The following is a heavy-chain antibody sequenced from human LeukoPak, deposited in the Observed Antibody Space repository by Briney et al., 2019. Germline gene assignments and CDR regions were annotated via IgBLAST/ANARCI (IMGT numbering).Heavy chain of an antibody. Sequence: GGSLRLSCAASGFTFSSYAMSWVRQAPGKGLEWVSAISGSGGSTYYADSVKGRFTISRDNSKNTLYLQMNSLRAEDTAVYYCARDHERRDGYIFGYWGQGTLVTVSS. CDR2: ISGSGGST. CDR1: GFTFSSYA. V-gene: IGHV3-23*01. J-gene: IGHJ4*02. CDR3: ARDHERRDGYIFGY. D-gene: IGHD5-24*01.